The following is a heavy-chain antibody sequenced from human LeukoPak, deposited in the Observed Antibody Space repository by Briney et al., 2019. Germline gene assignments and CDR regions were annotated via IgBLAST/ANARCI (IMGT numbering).Heavy chain of an antibody. CDR1: GFTVSSNY. CDR3: ARSPYYDFWSGPRGHFDY. J-gene: IGHJ4*02. D-gene: IGHD3-3*01. CDR2: IYSGGST. Sequence: GGSLRLSCAASGFTVSSNYMSWVRQAPGKGLEWVSVIYSGGSTYYANSVKGRFTISRDNSKNTLYLQMNSLRAEDTAVYYCARSPYYDFWSGPRGHFDYWGQGTLVTVSS. V-gene: IGHV3-53*01.